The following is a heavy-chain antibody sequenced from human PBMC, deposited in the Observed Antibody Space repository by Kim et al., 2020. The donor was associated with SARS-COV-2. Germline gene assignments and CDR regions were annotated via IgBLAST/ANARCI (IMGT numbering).Heavy chain of an antibody. CDR2: MNPNSGNT. J-gene: IGHJ5*02. CDR1: GYTFTSYD. Sequence: ASVKVSCKASGYTFTSYDINWVRQATGQGPEWMGWMNPNSGNTGYAQKFQGRVTMTRNTSISTAYMELSSLRSEDTAVYYCARDEYSSGWYLIRGRFDPWGQGTLVTVSS. D-gene: IGHD6-19*01. V-gene: IGHV1-8*01. CDR3: ARDEYSSGWYLIRGRFDP.